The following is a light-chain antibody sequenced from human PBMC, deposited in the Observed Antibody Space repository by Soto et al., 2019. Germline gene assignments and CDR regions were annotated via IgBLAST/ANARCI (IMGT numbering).Light chain of an antibody. V-gene: IGLV1-47*01. Sequence: QSVLTQPPSASGTPGQRVTISCSGSSYNIGSNYVFWYQQVPGTAPKLLIYRNDQRPSGVPDQFSGSKSGTSASLAISGLRSEDEADYYCAAWDGSLNVWLFGGGTKLTVL. J-gene: IGLJ3*02. CDR2: RND. CDR3: AAWDGSLNVWL. CDR1: SYNIGSNY.